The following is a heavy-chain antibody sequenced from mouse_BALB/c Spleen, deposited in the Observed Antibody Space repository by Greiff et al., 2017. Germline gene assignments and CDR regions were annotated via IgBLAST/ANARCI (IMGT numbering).Heavy chain of an antibody. CDR3: ARGSYGYRFAY. CDR2: IYPGSGNT. V-gene: IGHV1-77*01. CDR1: GYTFTDYY. J-gene: IGHJ3*01. D-gene: IGHD1-2*01. Sequence: LQESGAELARPGASVKLSCKASGYTFTDYYMNWVKQRTGQGLEWIGEIYPGSGNTYYNEKFKGKATLTADKSSSTAYMQLSSLTSEDSAVYFCARGSYGYRFAYWGQGALVTVSA.